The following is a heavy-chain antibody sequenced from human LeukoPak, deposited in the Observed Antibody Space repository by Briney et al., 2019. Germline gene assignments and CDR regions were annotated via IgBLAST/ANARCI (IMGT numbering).Heavy chain of an antibody. CDR3: ARKDYYDSSGYPIDY. V-gene: IGHV3-33*08. J-gene: IGHJ4*02. CDR2: IWYDGSNK. D-gene: IGHD3-22*01. CDR1: GFTFSSYA. Sequence: PGGSLRLSCAASGFTFSSYAMSWVRQAPGKGLEWVAVIWYDGSNKYYADSVKGRFTISRDNSKNTLYLQMNSLRAEDTAVYYCARKDYYDSSGYPIDYWGQGTLVTVSS.